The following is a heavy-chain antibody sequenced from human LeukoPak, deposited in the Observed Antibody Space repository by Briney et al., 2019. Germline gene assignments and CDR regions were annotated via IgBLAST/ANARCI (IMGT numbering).Heavy chain of an antibody. CDR1: GFTFSSYG. CDR3: AKDQQQLAHYYYYYMDV. CDR2: IRYDGSNK. J-gene: IGHJ6*03. Sequence: PGGSLRLSCAASGFTFSSYGMHWVRQAPGKGLEWVAFIRYDGSNKYYADSVKGRFTISRDNSKNTLYLQMNSLRAEDTTVYYCAKDQQQLAHYYYYYMDVWGKGTTVTVSS. V-gene: IGHV3-30*02. D-gene: IGHD6-13*01.